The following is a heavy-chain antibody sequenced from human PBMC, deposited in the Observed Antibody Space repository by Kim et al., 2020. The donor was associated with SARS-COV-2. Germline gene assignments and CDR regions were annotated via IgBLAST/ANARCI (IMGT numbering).Heavy chain of an antibody. V-gene: IGHV3-33*01. CDR1: GFTFSSYG. Sequence: GGSLRLSCAASGFTFSSYGMHWVRQAPGKGLEWVAVIWYDGSNKYYADSVKGRFTISRDNSKNTLYLQMNSLRAEDTAVYYCARGRLDDYDSSGFPLVYFDYWGQGTLVTVSS. J-gene: IGHJ4*02. D-gene: IGHD3-22*01. CDR2: IWYDGSNK. CDR3: ARGRLDDYDSSGFPLVYFDY.